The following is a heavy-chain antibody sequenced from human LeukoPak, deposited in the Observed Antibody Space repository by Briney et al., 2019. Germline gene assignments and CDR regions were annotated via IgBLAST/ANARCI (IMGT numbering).Heavy chain of an antibody. D-gene: IGHD6-13*01. V-gene: IGHV4-59*01. CDR3: ARDQYSSSWYGAFDC. Sequence: PSETLSLTCTVSGGSISSYYWSWIRQPPGKGLEWIGYIYYSGSTNYNPSLQSRVTISVDTSKYQFSLKLSSVIAADTAVYYCARDQYSSSWYGAFDCWGQGTLVTVSS. J-gene: IGHJ4*02. CDR1: GGSISSYY. CDR2: IYYSGST.